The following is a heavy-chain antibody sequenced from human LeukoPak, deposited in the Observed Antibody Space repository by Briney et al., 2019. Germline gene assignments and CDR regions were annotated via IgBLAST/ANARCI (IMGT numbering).Heavy chain of an antibody. CDR2: IYTSGST. Sequence: SETLSLTCTVSGGSISSYYWSWIRQPPGKGLEWIGYIYTSGSTNYNPSLKSRVTISVDTSKNQFSLKLSSVTAADTAVYYCAISAARGYYFDYWGQGTLVTVSS. CDR3: AISAARGYYFDY. J-gene: IGHJ4*02. V-gene: IGHV4-4*09. D-gene: IGHD2-2*01. CDR1: GGSISSYY.